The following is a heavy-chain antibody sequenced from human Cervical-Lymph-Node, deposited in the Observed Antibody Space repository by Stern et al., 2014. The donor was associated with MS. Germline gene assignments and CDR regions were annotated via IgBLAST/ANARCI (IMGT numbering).Heavy chain of an antibody. CDR3: ARDVSVAGAQTFDY. CDR2: IIPIFGTA. CDR1: GGTFSSYA. D-gene: IGHD6-19*01. Sequence: QMQLVQSGAEVKKPGSSVKVSCKASGGTFSSYAISWVRQAPGQGLEWMGGIIPIFGTAKYAQKFQGRVTITADKSTSTAYMELSSLRSEDTAVYYCARDVSVAGAQTFDYWGQGTLVTVSS. J-gene: IGHJ4*02. V-gene: IGHV1-69*06.